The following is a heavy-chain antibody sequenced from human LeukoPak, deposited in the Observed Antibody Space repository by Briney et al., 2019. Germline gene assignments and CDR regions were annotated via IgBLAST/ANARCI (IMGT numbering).Heavy chain of an antibody. D-gene: IGHD3-10*01. V-gene: IGHV3-48*03. CDR3: ARDCCASGSHDY. CDR1: GFTFSGYE. Sequence: GGSLRLSCAASGFTFSGYEMNWVRQAPGKGLEWVSYISSSGSLIHYADSVKGRFTFSRDNAKNSLYLQMNSLRGEDTAVYYCARDCCASGSHDYWGQGALVTVSS. J-gene: IGHJ4*02. CDR2: ISSSGSLI.